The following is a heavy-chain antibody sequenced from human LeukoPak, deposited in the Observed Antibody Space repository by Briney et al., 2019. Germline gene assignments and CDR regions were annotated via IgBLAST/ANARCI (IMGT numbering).Heavy chain of an antibody. CDR2: IYYSGST. J-gene: IGHJ3*02. D-gene: IGHD3-16*01. CDR1: GCSISSGGYY. CDR3: ARAGAGWGKSLASDI. V-gene: IGHV4-31*03. Sequence: PSETLSLTCTVSGCSISSGGYYWSWLRQHPGKGLEWIGNIYYSGSTYYNPSLKSRVTISVDTSKNQFSLKLSSVTAADTAVDYCARAGAGWGKSLASDIWGQGTMVTVSS.